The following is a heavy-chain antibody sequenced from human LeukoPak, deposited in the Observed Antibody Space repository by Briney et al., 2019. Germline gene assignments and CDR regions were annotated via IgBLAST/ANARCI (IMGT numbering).Heavy chain of an antibody. J-gene: IGHJ4*02. CDR2: INHSGST. CDR1: GGSFSGYY. Sequence: KSSETLSLTCAVYGGSFSGYYWSWIRQPPGKGLEWIGEINHSGSTNYNPSLKSRVTISVDTSKNQFSLKLSSVTAADTAVYYCARGPLHYFDYWGQGTLVTVSS. CDR3: ARGPLHYFDY. V-gene: IGHV4-34*01.